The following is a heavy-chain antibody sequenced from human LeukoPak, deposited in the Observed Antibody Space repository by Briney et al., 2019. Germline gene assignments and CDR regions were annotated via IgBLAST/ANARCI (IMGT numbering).Heavy chain of an antibody. D-gene: IGHD5-12*01. J-gene: IGHJ2*01. CDR1: GGSFSDYY. Sequence: SETLSLTCAVYGGSFSDYYWSWIRQPPGKGLEWIGYIYTSGNTNYTPSLKSRVTISVDTSKNQFSLKLNSVTAADTAVYYCARQAWGYIWYFDLWGRGTLVTVSS. CDR2: IYTSGNT. V-gene: IGHV4-4*09. CDR3: ARQAWGYIWYFDL.